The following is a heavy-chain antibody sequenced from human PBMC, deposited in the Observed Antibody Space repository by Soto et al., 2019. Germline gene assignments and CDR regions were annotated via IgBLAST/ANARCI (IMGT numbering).Heavy chain of an antibody. CDR2: ISGSGGST. V-gene: IGHV3-23*01. CDR3: ADYDFWSGYLNPLDV. J-gene: IGHJ6*02. CDR1: GFTLSDHY. Sequence: PGGSLRLSCAGSGFTLSDHYIDWVRQAPGKGLEWVSAISGSGGSTYYADSVKGRFTISRDNSKNTLYLQMNSLRAEDTAVYYCADYDFWSGYLNPLDVWGQGTTVTVSS. D-gene: IGHD3-3*01.